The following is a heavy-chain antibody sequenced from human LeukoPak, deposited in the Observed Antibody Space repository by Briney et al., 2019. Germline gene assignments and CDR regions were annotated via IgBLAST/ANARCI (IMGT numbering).Heavy chain of an antibody. Sequence: PSETLSLTCTVSGGSISSYYWSWIRQPPGKGLEWIGYIYHSGTTNYNSSHKSRVTISVDTSKNQFSLRLPSVPAADTAVYYCASDTGQYAPGTPGFTRFDPWGQGTLVTVSS. CDR3: ASDTGQYAPGTPGFTRFDP. J-gene: IGHJ5*02. D-gene: IGHD3-10*01. CDR1: GGSISSYY. V-gene: IGHV4-59*12. CDR2: IYHSGTT.